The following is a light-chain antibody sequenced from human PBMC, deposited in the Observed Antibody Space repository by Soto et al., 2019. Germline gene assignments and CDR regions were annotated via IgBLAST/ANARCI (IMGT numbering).Light chain of an antibody. CDR1: QSVTKY. V-gene: IGKV3-11*02. Sequence: EIVLTQSPGTLSLSPGERATLSCRASQSVTKYLAWSHQKPGRAPRLLIFAASNKASGIPARFSGSGSGRDSTLSICSLEPEDLAVYYWQHHRNRPLLTFGGGTKVEL. J-gene: IGKJ4*01. CDR2: AAS. CDR3: QHHRNRPLLT.